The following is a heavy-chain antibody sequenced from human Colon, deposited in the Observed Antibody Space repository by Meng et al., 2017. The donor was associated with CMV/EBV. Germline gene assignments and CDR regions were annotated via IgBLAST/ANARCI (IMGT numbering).Heavy chain of an antibody. Sequence: GESLKISCAASGFTFSSYSMNWVRQAPGKGLEWVSSISSSSSYIYYAGSVKGRFTISRDNAKNSLYLQMNSLRAEDTAVYYCARDKKLELRGYYYYGMDVWGQGTTVTVSS. CDR1: GFTFSSYS. J-gene: IGHJ6*02. CDR2: ISSSSSYI. CDR3: ARDKKLELRGYYYYGMDV. D-gene: IGHD1-7*01. V-gene: IGHV3-21*01.